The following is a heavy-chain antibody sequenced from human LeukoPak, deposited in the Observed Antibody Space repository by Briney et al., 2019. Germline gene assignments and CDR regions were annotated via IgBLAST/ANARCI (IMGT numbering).Heavy chain of an antibody. CDR1: GGSFSGYY. Sequence: PSETLSLTCAVYGGSFSGYYWGWIRQPPGKGLEWIGSIYHSGSTYYNPSLKSRVTISVDTSKNQFSLKLSSVTAADTAVYYCARQADILTGYYTLIFDYWGQGTLVTVSS. CDR2: IYHSGST. V-gene: IGHV4-34*01. J-gene: IGHJ4*02. CDR3: ARQADILTGYYTLIFDY. D-gene: IGHD3-9*01.